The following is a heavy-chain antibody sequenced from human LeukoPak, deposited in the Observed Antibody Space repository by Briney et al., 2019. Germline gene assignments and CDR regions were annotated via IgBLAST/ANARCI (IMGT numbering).Heavy chain of an antibody. CDR3: ARRNYYDSSGSFDY. CDR2: IYYSGST. J-gene: IGHJ4*02. D-gene: IGHD3-22*01. Sequence: PSETLSLTCTVSGGSISSYYWSWIRQPPGKGLEWIGYIYYSGSTNYNPSLKSRVTISVDTSKNQFSLRLSSVTAADTAVYYCARRNYYDSSGSFDYWGQGTLVTVSS. V-gene: IGHV4-59*08. CDR1: GGSISSYY.